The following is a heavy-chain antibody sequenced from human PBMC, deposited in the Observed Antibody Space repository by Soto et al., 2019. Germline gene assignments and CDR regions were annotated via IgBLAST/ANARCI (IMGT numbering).Heavy chain of an antibody. D-gene: IGHD3-22*01. J-gene: IGHJ4*02. CDR1: GGTFSSYA. Sequence: SVKVSCKASGGTFSSYAISWVRQAPGQGLEWMGGIIPIFGTANYAQKFQGRVTITADESTSTVYMELSSLRSEDTAVYYCARDQVDYYDSSGYYGLDYWGQGTLVTVSS. CDR3: ARDQVDYYDSSGYYGLDY. V-gene: IGHV1-69*13. CDR2: IIPIFGTA.